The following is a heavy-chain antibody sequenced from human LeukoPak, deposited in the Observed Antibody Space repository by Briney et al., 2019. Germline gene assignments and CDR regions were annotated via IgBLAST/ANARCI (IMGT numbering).Heavy chain of an antibody. V-gene: IGHV3-66*02. CDR2: ISSGDTP. D-gene: IGHD5-12*01. CDR3: ARGGAGYAFDY. J-gene: IGHJ4*02. Sequence: SGGSLRLSCAASGFIVSTNYMSWVRQAPGKGLEWVSVISSGDTPYYADSVKGRFTISRDSSENTLYLQMHSLRAEDTAVYYCARGGAGYAFDYWGQGTLVTVSS. CDR1: GFIVSTNY.